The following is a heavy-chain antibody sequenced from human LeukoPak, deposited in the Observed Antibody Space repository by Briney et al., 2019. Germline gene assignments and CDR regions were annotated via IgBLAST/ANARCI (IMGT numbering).Heavy chain of an antibody. Sequence: GGSLRLSCAASGFTVSSNYMSWVRQAPGKGLEWVSVIYSGGSTYYADSVKGRFTISRDNSKNTLYLQMNSLRAEDTAVYYCAREGRGYYDFWSGYFGHTAYFDYWGQGTLVTVSS. D-gene: IGHD3-3*01. CDR3: AREGRGYYDFWSGYFGHTAYFDY. V-gene: IGHV3-53*01. J-gene: IGHJ4*02. CDR2: IYSGGST. CDR1: GFTVSSNY.